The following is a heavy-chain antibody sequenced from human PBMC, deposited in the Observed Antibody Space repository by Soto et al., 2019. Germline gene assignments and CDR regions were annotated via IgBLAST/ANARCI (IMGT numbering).Heavy chain of an antibody. CDR3: AKDVGSWPYYFDY. J-gene: IGHJ4*02. Sequence: EVQLLESGRGLVQPGGSLRLSCAASGCTFSSYAMSWVRQAPGKGLEWVSAISGSGGSTYYADSVKGRFTISRDNSKNTLYLQMNSLRAEDTAVYYCAKDVGSWPYYFDYWGQGTLVTVSS. CDR1: GCTFSSYA. D-gene: IGHD6-13*01. V-gene: IGHV3-23*01. CDR2: ISGSGGST.